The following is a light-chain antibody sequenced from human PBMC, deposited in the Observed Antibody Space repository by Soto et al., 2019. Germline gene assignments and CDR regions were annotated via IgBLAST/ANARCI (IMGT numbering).Light chain of an antibody. Sequence: SYELTQPPSVSVSLGQTASITCSGDKLGDKYASWYQQKPGQSPVLVIYQDSKRPSGIPERFSGSNSGNTATLTISGTQAMDEADYYCQAWDSSTGVFGTGTKLTVL. CDR2: QDS. CDR1: KLGDKY. CDR3: QAWDSSTGV. J-gene: IGLJ1*01. V-gene: IGLV3-1*01.